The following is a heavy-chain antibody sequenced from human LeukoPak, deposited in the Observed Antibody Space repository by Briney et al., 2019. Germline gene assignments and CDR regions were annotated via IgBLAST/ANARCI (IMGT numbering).Heavy chain of an antibody. D-gene: IGHD6-19*01. CDR2: INTNTGNP. CDR1: VYTFTSYA. V-gene: IGHV7-4-1*02. Sequence: SVKVSCKASVYTFTSYAMNWVRQAPGHGLEWMGWINTNTGNPTYAQGFTGRFVFSLDSSVSTAYLQISSLKAEDPALYYLSRAAVADFWGQGTLVTVSS. J-gene: IGHJ4*02. CDR3: SRAAVADF.